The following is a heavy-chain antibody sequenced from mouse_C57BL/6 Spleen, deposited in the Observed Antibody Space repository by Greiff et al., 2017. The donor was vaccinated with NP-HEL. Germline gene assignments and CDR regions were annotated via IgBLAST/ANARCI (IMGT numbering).Heavy chain of an antibody. V-gene: IGHV3-6*01. CDR2: ISYDGSN. J-gene: IGHJ2*01. CDR1: GYSITSGYY. Sequence: EVQLQESGPGLVKPSQSLSLTCSVTGYSITSGYYWYWIRQFPGNQLEWMGYISYDGSNNYNPSLKNRISITRDTSKNQFFLQLNSVITEVTATYYCARDGYGSRYVGYFDYWGQGTTLTVSS. D-gene: IGHD1-1*01. CDR3: ARDGYGSRYVGYFDY.